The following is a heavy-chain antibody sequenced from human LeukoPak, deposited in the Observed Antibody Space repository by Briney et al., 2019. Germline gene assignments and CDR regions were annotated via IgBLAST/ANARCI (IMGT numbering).Heavy chain of an antibody. CDR1: GVSISSSNSY. V-gene: IGHV4-39*01. CDR2: IYYSGNT. Sequence: SETLCLTCTVSGVSISSSNSYWGWIRQPPGKGLEWIGSIYYSGNTYYNASLKSQVSISIDTSKNQFSLRLTSVTAADTAVYYCARQTGSGLFILPGGQGTLVTVSS. J-gene: IGHJ4*02. CDR3: ARQTGSGLFILP. D-gene: IGHD3/OR15-3a*01.